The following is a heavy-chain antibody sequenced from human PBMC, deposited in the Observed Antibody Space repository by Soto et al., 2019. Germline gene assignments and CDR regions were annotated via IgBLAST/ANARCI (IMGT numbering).Heavy chain of an antibody. CDR3: ARGEEYDYGDDSFDY. V-gene: IGHV4-4*02. J-gene: IGHJ4*02. Sequence: QVQLQESGPGLVKPSGTLSLTCAVSGGSISSSNWWSWVRQPPGKGLEWIGEIYHSGSTNYNPSLKSRVTISVDKSKTQFSLTLSSVTAADTAVYYCARGEEYDYGDDSFDYWGQGTLVTVSS. CDR2: IYHSGST. CDR1: GGSISSSNW. D-gene: IGHD4-17*01.